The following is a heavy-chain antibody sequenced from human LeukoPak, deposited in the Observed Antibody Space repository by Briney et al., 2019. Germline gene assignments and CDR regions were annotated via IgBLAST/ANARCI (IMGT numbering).Heavy chain of an antibody. CDR2: IWYGGSNK. D-gene: IGHD2-15*01. V-gene: IGHV3-33*08. J-gene: IGHJ6*02. CDR1: GFTFSSYS. Sequence: GGSLRLSCAASGFTFSSYSMHWVRQAPGKGLEWVAVIWYGGSNKYYADSVKGRFTISRDNSKNTLYLQMNSLRAEDTAVYYCARLGGRYYYYGMDVWGQGTTVTVSS. CDR3: ARLGGRYYYYGMDV.